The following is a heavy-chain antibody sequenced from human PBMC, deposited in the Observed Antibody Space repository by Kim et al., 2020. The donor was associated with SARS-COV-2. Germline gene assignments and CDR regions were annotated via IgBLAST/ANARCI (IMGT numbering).Heavy chain of an antibody. CDR3: ETRLVAHFDY. CDR2: ISDAPTGHT. Sequence: GGSLRLSCAASGFAFSSYTMNWVRQAPGKGLEWVSTISDAPTGHTHYADSVKGRLTISRDDSKNTVSLDMDSLRDEDTAIYYRETRLVAHFDYWGQGTLV. J-gene: IGHJ4*02. V-gene: IGHV3-23*01. D-gene: IGHD2-21*01. CDR1: GFAFSSYT.